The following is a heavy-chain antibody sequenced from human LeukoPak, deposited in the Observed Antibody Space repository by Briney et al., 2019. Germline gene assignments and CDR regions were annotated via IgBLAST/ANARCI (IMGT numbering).Heavy chain of an antibody. CDR1: GFTFSNHA. V-gene: IGHV3-30-3*01. CDR3: ARDFRVYVSGSYYS. CDR2: ISYDGTNK. D-gene: IGHD3-10*01. J-gene: IGHJ4*02. Sequence: GGSLRLSCAASGFTFSNHAMHWVRQAPGKGLEWVAFISYDGTNKYYADSVKGRFTISRDNSKNTLYLQMNSLRAEDTALYYCARDFRVYVSGSYYSWGQGTLVTVSS.